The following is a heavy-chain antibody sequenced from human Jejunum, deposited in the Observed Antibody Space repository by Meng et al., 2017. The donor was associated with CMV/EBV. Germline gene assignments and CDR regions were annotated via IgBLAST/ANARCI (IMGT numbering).Heavy chain of an antibody. Sequence: SGCSLRAGGVSVGWIRQPPGKALEWLALIYWDDDKRYSPSLKSRLTITKDSSKDQVVLTMSNMDPVDTATYYCARSCREAYKECYFDYWGQGTLVTVSS. D-gene: IGHD5-24*01. CDR2: IYWDDDK. J-gene: IGHJ4*02. CDR1: GCSLRAGGVS. CDR3: ARSCREAYKECYFDY. V-gene: IGHV2-5*02.